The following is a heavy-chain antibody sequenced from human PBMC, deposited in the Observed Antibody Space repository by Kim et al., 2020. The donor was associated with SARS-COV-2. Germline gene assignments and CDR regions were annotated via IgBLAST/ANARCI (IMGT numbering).Heavy chain of an antibody. CDR3: AKTVQGY. V-gene: IGHV3-23*01. CDR2: ENGGNT. J-gene: IGHJ4*02. Sequence: ENGGNTYAADSVKGRFTISRDNSKNTLYLQMNSLRAEDTAIYYCAKTVQGYWGQGTLVTVSS.